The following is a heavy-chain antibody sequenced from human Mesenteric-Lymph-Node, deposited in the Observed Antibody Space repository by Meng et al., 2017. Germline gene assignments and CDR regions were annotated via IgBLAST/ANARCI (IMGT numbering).Heavy chain of an antibody. J-gene: IGHJ1*01. D-gene: IGHD4-17*01. CDR3: ARDPLTVTTRPLEYFQH. V-gene: IGHV3-30*07. CDR2: ISYDGSNK. Sequence: GGSLRLSCAASGFTFSSYAMHWVRQAPGKGLEWVAVISYDGSNKYYADSVKGRFTISRDNSKNTLYLQMNSLRAEDTAVYYCARDPLTVTTRPLEYFQHWDQGTLVTVSS. CDR1: GFTFSSYA.